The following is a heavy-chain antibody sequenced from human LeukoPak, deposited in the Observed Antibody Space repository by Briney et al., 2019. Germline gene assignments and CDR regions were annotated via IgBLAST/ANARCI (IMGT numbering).Heavy chain of an antibody. CDR3: AKEFGSGYFDY. V-gene: IGHV3-23*01. CDR1: GFTFSSYA. J-gene: IGHJ4*02. CDR2: ISNSGGGT. Sequence: GGSLRLSCAASGFTFSSYAMTWVRQAPGKGLEWVSAISNSGGGTYYADSVKGRFTISRDNSKNTLYLQMNSLRAEDTAVYFCAKEFGSGYFDYWGQGTLVTDSS. D-gene: IGHD2-15*01.